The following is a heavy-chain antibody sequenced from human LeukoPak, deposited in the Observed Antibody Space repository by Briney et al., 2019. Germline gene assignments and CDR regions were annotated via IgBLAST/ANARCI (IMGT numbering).Heavy chain of an antibody. Sequence: ASVKVSCQASGYTFTSYDINWVRPPTGQGLEWMGWMHPNSVNTGYAQKFQGGVTMTRNTSISTAYMELSSLRSEDTAVYYCARGSGRIAARRYYFDYWGQGTLVTVSS. CDR2: MHPNSVNT. CDR3: ARGSGRIAARRYYFDY. J-gene: IGHJ4*02. V-gene: IGHV1-8*01. D-gene: IGHD6-6*01. CDR1: GYTFTSYD.